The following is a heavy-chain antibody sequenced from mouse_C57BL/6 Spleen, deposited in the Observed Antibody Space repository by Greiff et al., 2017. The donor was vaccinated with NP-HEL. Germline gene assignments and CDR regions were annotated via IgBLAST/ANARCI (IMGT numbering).Heavy chain of an antibody. J-gene: IGHJ4*01. Sequence: VQLQQSGPELVKPGASVKISCKASGYSFTGYYMNWVKQSPEKSLEWIGEINPSTGGTTYNQKFKAKATLTVDKSSSTAYMQLKSLTSEDSAVYYCARFLYGYYAMDYWGQGTSVTVSS. CDR2: INPSTGGT. CDR3: ARFLYGYYAMDY. D-gene: IGHD1-1*02. CDR1: GYSFTGYY. V-gene: IGHV1-42*01.